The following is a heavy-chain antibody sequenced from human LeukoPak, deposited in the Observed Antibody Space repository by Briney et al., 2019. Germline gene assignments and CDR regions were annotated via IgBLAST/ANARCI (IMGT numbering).Heavy chain of an antibody. J-gene: IGHJ4*02. CDR1: GFTVSSNY. V-gene: IGHV3-30-3*01. CDR3: ARPGKARGDRRYYFDY. D-gene: IGHD3-16*01. CDR2: ISYDGSNK. Sequence: GSLRLSCAASGFTVSSNYMSWVRQAPGKGLEWVAVISYDGSNKYYADSVKGRFTISRDNSKNTLYLQMNSLRAEDTAVYYCARPGKARGDRRYYFDYWGQGTLVTVSS.